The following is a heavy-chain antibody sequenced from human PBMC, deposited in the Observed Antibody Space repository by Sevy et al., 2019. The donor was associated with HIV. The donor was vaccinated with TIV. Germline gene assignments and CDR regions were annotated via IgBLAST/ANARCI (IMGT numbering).Heavy chain of an antibody. Sequence: GGSLRLSCAASGFTFSNYGMHWVRQAPGKGLEWVAVIRYDGSNYDYADSVKGRFTVSRDNSKNTLYLEMKSLRPEDTALYFCAKDFDSIAMPAFPDNWGQGTLVTVSS. CDR1: GFTFSNYG. CDR2: IRYDGSNY. J-gene: IGHJ4*02. V-gene: IGHV3-33*03. D-gene: IGHD3-9*01. CDR3: AKDFDSIAMPAFPDN.